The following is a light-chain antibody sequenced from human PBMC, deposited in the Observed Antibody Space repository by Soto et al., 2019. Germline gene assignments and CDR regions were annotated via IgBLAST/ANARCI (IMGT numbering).Light chain of an antibody. CDR2: QDS. CDR3: QAWDSSTAYSGV. J-gene: IGLJ2*01. Sequence: SYELTQPPSVSVSPGQTASITCSGDKLGDKYACWYQQKPGQSPVLVIYQDSKRPSGIPERFSGSNSGNTATLTISGTQAMDEADYYCQAWDSSTAYSGVFGGGTKVTVL. V-gene: IGLV3-1*01. CDR1: KLGDKY.